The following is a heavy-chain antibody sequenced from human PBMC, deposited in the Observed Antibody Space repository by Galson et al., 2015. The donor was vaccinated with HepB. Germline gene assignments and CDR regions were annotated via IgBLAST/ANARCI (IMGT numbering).Heavy chain of an antibody. Sequence: ETLSLTCNVSGGSITDYYWSWIRQPAGTGLEWIGRIYSAGDTYYNPSLKSRVAISVDTSKNQFSLILTSMTAADTAVYYCARDSYYYDRTGYYLTDSWGQGTLVTVSS. D-gene: IGHD3-22*01. CDR3: ARDSYYYDRTGYYLTDS. CDR1: GGSITDYY. CDR2: IYSAGDT. J-gene: IGHJ4*02. V-gene: IGHV4-4*07.